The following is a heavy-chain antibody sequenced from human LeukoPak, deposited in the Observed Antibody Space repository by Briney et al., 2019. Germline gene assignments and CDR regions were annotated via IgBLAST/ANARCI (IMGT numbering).Heavy chain of an antibody. J-gene: IGHJ4*02. CDR1: GFSFSSYW. V-gene: IGHV3-7*01. Sequence: AGSLRLSCAASGFSFSSYWMSWVRQAPGKGLQWAANIKEDGSEKYYVDSVKDRFTISRDNAKNSLYLQMNSLRAEDTAIYYCARGGRYYFAYWGQGTLVTVSS. CDR3: ARGGRYYFAY. CDR2: IKEDGSEK. D-gene: IGHD1-14*01.